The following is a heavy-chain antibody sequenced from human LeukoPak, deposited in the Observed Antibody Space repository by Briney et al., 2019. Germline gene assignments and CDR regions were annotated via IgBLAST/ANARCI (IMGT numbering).Heavy chain of an antibody. CDR2: ISSSSSYI. V-gene: IGHV3-21*01. CDR3: ARGIAEDYVWGSYRYKRPTVFQH. D-gene: IGHD3-16*02. J-gene: IGHJ1*01. CDR1: GFTFSSYS. Sequence: GGSLRLSCAASGFTFSSYSMNWVRQAPGKGLEWVSSISSSSSYIYYADSVKGRFTISRDNAKNSLYLQMNSLRAEDTAVYYCARGIAEDYVWGSYRYKRPTVFQHWGQGTLVTVSS.